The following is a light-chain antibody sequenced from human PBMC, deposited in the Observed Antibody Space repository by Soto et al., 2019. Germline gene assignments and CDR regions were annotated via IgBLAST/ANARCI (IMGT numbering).Light chain of an antibody. J-gene: IGLJ2*01. CDR1: SSDVGGYNF. Sequence: QSALTQPPSASGSPGQPVTISCTGTSSDVGGYNFVSWYQHHPGKAPQALFYEVFMRPSGVPDRFSGSKSGNTASLTVSGLQTEDEADYYCSSYAGSNNLVVFGGGTKLTVL. CDR2: EVF. V-gene: IGLV2-8*01. CDR3: SSYAGSNNLVV.